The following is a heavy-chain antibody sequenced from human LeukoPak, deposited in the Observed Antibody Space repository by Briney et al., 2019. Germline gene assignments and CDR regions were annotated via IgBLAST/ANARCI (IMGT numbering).Heavy chain of an antibody. V-gene: IGHV4-39*07. Sequence: SETLSLTCTVSGGSISSSSYYWGWIRQPPGKGLEWIGSIYYSGSTYYNPSLKSRVTISVDTSKHQFSLKLSSVTAADTAVYYCARGYSSPYYFDYWGQGTLVTVSS. CDR2: IYYSGST. CDR3: ARGYSSPYYFDY. D-gene: IGHD6-13*01. J-gene: IGHJ4*02. CDR1: GGSISSSSYY.